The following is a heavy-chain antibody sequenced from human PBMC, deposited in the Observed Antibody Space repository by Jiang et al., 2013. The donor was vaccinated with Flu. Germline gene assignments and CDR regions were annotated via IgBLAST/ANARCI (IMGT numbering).Heavy chain of an antibody. J-gene: IGHJ6*04. D-gene: IGHD4-17*01. CDR1: GYSLTSYW. CDR2: IDPSDSYT. V-gene: IGHV5-10-1*01. Sequence: LRISCKGSGYSLTSYWISWVRQMPGKGLEWMGRIDPSDSYTNYSPSFQGHVTISADKSISTAYLQWSSLKASDTAMYYCARSTVTHYYYGMDVWGKGTTVTVSS. CDR3: ARSTVTHYYYGMDV.